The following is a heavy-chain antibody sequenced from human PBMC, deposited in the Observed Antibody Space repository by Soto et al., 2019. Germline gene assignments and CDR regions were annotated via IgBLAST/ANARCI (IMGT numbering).Heavy chain of an antibody. J-gene: IGHJ6*02. D-gene: IGHD3-16*01. CDR3: ARAMGDWGTYYYYYGFDG. CDR1: VGSRRGYTSNFY. V-gene: IGHV4-61*01. Sequence: PSETLSLTGSVSVGSRRGYTSNFYWSFIRHSPGKGLEWIGSIYYSGATNYNPSLESRLTISVDTSKNQFSLNLSSVTAADSAVYYCARAMGDWGTYYYYYGFDGWGQGTTVTVSS. CDR2: IYYSGAT.